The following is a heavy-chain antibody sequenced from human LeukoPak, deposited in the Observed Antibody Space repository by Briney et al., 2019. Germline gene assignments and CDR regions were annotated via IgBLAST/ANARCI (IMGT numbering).Heavy chain of an antibody. CDR1: GVSISSYY. CDR3: ARTGGYDYHIDH. V-gene: IGHV4-4*07. Sequence: SETLSLTCSVSGVSISSYYWSWVRQTAGKGLEWIGRIYISGTTNYNPSLNSRVTLSIDTSKNQFSLKLTSVTAADTGVYYCARTGGYDYHIDHWGQGTQVTVSS. CDR2: IYISGTT. J-gene: IGHJ4*02. D-gene: IGHD5-12*01.